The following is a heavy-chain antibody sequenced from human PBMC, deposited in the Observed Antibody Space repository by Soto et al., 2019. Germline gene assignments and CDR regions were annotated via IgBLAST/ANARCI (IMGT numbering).Heavy chain of an antibody. CDR1: GYSFTSYW. D-gene: IGHD3-3*01. CDR2: IYPGDSDT. CDR3: ARGSNDFPYYYYGMDV. J-gene: IGHJ6*02. Sequence: GESLKISCKVSGYSFTSYWIGWVRQMPGKGLEWMGIIYPGDSDTRYSPSFQGQVTISADKSISTAYLQWSSLKASDTAMYYCARGSNDFPYYYYGMDVWGQGTTVTVSS. V-gene: IGHV5-51*01.